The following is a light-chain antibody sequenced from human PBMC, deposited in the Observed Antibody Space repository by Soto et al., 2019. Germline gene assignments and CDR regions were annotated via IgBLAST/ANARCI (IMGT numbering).Light chain of an antibody. CDR1: SSDVGNNNY. V-gene: IGLV2-14*03. CDR2: DVT. Sequence: QSALTQPASVSGSPGQSITISCTGTSSDVGNNNYVSWYQHNPGRAPKVMICDVTNRPSGVSNRFSGSKSGNTASLTISGLQAEDEADYYCSSFTGSSYDFGTGTKVTVL. CDR3: SSFTGSSYD. J-gene: IGLJ1*01.